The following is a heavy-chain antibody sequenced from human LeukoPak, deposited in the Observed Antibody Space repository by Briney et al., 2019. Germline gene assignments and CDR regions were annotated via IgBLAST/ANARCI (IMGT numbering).Heavy chain of an antibody. D-gene: IGHD3-3*01. J-gene: IGHJ5*02. Sequence: ASVKVSCKVSGYNITEYSMHWVRQTPGKGFEWLGGFNPEDGESFYGQRFQGRVTMTEDTSTDTAYMQLSSLRSEDTAVYYCATVYDFWSGYHTPFDPWGQGTLVTVSS. CDR2: FNPEDGES. CDR1: GYNITEYS. V-gene: IGHV1-24*01. CDR3: ATVYDFWSGYHTPFDP.